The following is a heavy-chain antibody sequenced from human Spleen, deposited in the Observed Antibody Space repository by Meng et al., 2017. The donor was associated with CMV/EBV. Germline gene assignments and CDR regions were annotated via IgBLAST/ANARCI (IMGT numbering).Heavy chain of an antibody. J-gene: IGHJ6*02. CDR2: IIPIFGTA. V-gene: IGHV1-69*05. D-gene: IGHD2-2*01. CDR1: GGTFSSYA. CDR3: ARDCSSTSCYPVCCYYYGMDV. Sequence: SVKVSCKASGGTFSSYAISWVRQAPGQGLEWMGGIIPIFGTANYAQKFQGRVTITTDESTSTAYMELSRLRSEDTAVYYCARDCSSTSCYPVCCYYYGMDVWGQGTAVTVSS.